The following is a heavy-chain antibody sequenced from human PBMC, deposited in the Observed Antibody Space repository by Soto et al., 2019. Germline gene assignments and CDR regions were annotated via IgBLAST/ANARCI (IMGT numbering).Heavy chain of an antibody. CDR1: GFTFSSNW. Sequence: GGSLRLSCAGSGFTFSSNWMNWVRQAPGKGLERVATIKPDGSEQDYVESVKGRFTISRDNAKNSVHLQMNSLRAEDTAVYYCATVPWTAAASWGQGTLVTVSS. J-gene: IGHJ5*02. CDR3: ATVPWTAAAS. CDR2: IKPDGSEQ. D-gene: IGHD6-13*01. V-gene: IGHV3-7*01.